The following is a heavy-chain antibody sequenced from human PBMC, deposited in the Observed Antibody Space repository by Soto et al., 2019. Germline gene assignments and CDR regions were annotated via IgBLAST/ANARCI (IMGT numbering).Heavy chain of an antibody. Sequence: EVQLVESGGGLVQPGRSLRLSCAASGFTFDDYAMHWVRQAPGKGLEWVSGISWNSGSIGYADSVKGRFTISRDNAKNSLYLQMNSLRAEDTALYYCVKEGYDSSGYPSGWFDYWGQGTLVTVSS. D-gene: IGHD3-22*01. CDR2: ISWNSGSI. V-gene: IGHV3-9*01. J-gene: IGHJ4*02. CDR1: GFTFDDYA. CDR3: VKEGYDSSGYPSGWFDY.